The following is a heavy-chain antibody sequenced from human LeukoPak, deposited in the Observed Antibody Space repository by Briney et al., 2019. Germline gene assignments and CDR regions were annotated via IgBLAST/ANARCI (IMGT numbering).Heavy chain of an antibody. D-gene: IGHD1-1*01. Sequence: SVKLFCKSSGGTFSSYAISWVRQPPGQGLEWMGGIITIVGTKNYAQKFQGRITITTDDTTSTYYKEMRSLRSEDTAVYYCARDGTSKKGFDPWGQGTLVTVSS. CDR2: IITIVGTK. CDR3: ARDGTSKKGFDP. J-gene: IGHJ5*02. CDR1: GGTFSSYA. V-gene: IGHV1-69*05.